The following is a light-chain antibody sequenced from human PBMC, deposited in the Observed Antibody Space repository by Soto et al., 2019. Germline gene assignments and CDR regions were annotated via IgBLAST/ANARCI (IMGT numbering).Light chain of an antibody. J-gene: IGLJ1*01. Sequence: QSALTQPASVSGSPGQPITISCTGTSGDIGSYNRVSWYQQHPGKAPKLIIYEVTDRPSGVSNRFSGSKSGNTASLTISGLQAEDEAEYYCSSYTNINTRACVFGTGTKVTGL. CDR1: SGDIGSYNR. CDR2: EVT. V-gene: IGLV2-14*01. CDR3: SSYTNINTRACV.